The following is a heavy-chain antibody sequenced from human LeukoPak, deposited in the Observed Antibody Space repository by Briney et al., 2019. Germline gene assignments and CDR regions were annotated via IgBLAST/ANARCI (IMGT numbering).Heavy chain of an antibody. CDR1: GFTFSSYV. CDR2: ISGSHGST. CDR3: AKDTKFDP. J-gene: IGHJ5*02. V-gene: IGHV3-23*01. Sequence: PGGSLRLSCAASGFTFSSYVMSWVRQAPGKGLDWVSSISGSHGSTYYADSVKGRYTTSRDNSKNTLYLQMNSLRAEDTAVYYCAKDTKFDPWGQGTLVTVSS. D-gene: IGHD3-3*01.